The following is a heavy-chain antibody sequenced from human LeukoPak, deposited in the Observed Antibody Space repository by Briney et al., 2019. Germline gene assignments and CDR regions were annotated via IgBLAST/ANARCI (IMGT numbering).Heavy chain of an antibody. CDR1: GFTFSSYG. CDR2: IWYDGSNK. D-gene: IGHD3-22*01. V-gene: IGHV3-33*01. Sequence: PGRSLRLSCAASGFTFSSYGMHWVRQAPGKGLEWVAVIWYDGSNKYYADSVKGRFTISRENAKNSLYLQMNSLRAGDTAVYYCARGSYYYDSSGYYSDAFDIWGQGTMVTVSS. J-gene: IGHJ3*02. CDR3: ARGSYYYDSSGYYSDAFDI.